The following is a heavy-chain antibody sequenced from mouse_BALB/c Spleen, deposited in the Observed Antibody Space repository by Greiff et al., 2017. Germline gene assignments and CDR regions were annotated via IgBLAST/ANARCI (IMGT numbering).Heavy chain of an antibody. CDR1: GFTFSSFG. CDR3: ATTAPYAMDY. CDR2: ISSGSSTI. V-gene: IGHV5-17*02. Sequence: EVQVEESGGGLVQPGGSRKLSCAASGFTFSSFGMHWVRQAPEKGLEWVAYISSGSSTIYYADTVKGRFTISRDNPKNTLFLQMTSLRSEDTAMYYCATTAPYAMDYWGQGTSVTVSS. D-gene: IGHD1-2*01. J-gene: IGHJ4*01.